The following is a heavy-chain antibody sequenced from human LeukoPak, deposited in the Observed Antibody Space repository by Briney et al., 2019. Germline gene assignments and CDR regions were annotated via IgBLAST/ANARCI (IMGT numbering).Heavy chain of an antibody. J-gene: IGHJ5*02. CDR2: INPGSGRT. CDR1: GYTFTGYY. D-gene: IGHD6-13*01. Sequence: ASVKVSCKASGYTFTGYYMHWVRQAPGQRLEWMGWINPGSGRTNYAQKLQGRVTMTRDTSISTAYMELSSLRSEDTAVYFCARGRGSSSWYLRYNWFDPWGQGNLVTVSS. V-gene: IGHV1-2*02. CDR3: ARGRGSSSWYLRYNWFDP.